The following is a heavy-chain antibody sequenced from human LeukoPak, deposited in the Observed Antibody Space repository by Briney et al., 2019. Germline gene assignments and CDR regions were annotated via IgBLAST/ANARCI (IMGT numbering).Heavy chain of an antibody. CDR2: INPNRGNT. V-gene: IGHV1-8*01. D-gene: IGHD4-17*01. CDR3: ARGLFVDYEKYDTFDI. CDR1: GYTFTNYD. J-gene: IGHJ3*02. Sequence: ASVKVSCKASGYTFTNYDIHWVRQATGQGPEWVAWINPNRGNTDSAQKFKGRITVSRNTSTSTTYMALISLRSDDTAVYYCARGLFVDYEKYDTFDIWGQGTKVTVAS.